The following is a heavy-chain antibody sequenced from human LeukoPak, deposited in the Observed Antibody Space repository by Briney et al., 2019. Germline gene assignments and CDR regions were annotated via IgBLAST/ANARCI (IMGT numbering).Heavy chain of an antibody. D-gene: IGHD3-10*01. V-gene: IGHV4-34*01. CDR2: INHSGST. Sequence: KPSETLSLTCAVYGGSFSGYYWSWIRQPPGKGLEWIGEINHSGSTNYNPSLKSRVTISVDTSKNQFSLKLSSVTAADTAVYYCARGPYYYGPGSYPWGQGTLVTVSS. CDR3: ARGPYYYGPGSYP. J-gene: IGHJ4*02. CDR1: GGSFSGYY.